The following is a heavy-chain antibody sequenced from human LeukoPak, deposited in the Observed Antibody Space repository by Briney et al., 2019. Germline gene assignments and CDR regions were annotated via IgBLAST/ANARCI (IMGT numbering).Heavy chain of an antibody. CDR1: GGTFSSYA. CDR3: ATGRWLQLGYYYYYMDV. V-gene: IGHV1-69*05. J-gene: IGHJ6*03. CDR2: IIPIFGTA. D-gene: IGHD5-24*01. Sequence: ASVKASCKASGGTFSSYAISWVRQAPGQGLEWMGGIIPIFGTANYAQKFQGRVTITTDESTSTAYMELGSLRSEDTAVYYCATGRWLQLGYYYYYMDVWGKGTTVTVSS.